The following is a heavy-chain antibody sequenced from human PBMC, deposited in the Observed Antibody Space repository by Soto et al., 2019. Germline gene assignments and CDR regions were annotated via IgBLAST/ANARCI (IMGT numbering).Heavy chain of an antibody. D-gene: IGHD6-13*01. CDR3: ARDVVGIAAAAFAEYFQH. CDR1: GGTFSSYA. J-gene: IGHJ1*01. V-gene: IGHV1-69*06. CDR2: IIPIFGTA. Sequence: QVQLVQSGAEVKKPGSSVKVSCKASGGTFSSYAISWVRQAPGQGLEWMGGIIPIFGTANYAQKFQGRVTMTTDTSTSTAYMELRSLRSDDTAVYYCARDVVGIAAAAFAEYFQHWGQGTLVTVSS.